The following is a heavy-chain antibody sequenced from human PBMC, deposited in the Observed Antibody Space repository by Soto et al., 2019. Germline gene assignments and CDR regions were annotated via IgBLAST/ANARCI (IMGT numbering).Heavy chain of an antibody. J-gene: IGHJ6*02. Sequence: GGSLRLSCAASGFTFSSYWMHWVRQAPGKGLVWVSRINSDGSSTSYADSVKGRFTSSRDNAKNTLYLQMNSLRAEDTAVYYCARTPRDDYVWGSYRHYYGMGVWGQGTTVTVSS. CDR3: ARTPRDDYVWGSYRHYYGMGV. CDR1: GFTFSSYW. D-gene: IGHD3-16*02. CDR2: INSDGSST. V-gene: IGHV3-74*01.